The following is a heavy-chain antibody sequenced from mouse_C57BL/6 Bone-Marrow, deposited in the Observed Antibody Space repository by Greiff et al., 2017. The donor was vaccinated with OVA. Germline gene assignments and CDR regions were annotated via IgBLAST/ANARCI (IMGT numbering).Heavy chain of an antibody. D-gene: IGHD2-2*01. J-gene: IGHJ4*01. V-gene: IGHV1-54*01. CDR2: INPGSGGT. Sequence: QVQLQQSGAELVRPGTSVKVSCKASGYAFTNYLIEWVKQRPGQGLEWIGVINPGSGGTNYNEKFKGKATLTADKASSTSYMQLSSLTSEDSAVYFCARPGIYYGYDGYAMDDWGQGTSVTVSS. CDR1: GYAFTNYL. CDR3: ARPGIYYGYDGYAMDD.